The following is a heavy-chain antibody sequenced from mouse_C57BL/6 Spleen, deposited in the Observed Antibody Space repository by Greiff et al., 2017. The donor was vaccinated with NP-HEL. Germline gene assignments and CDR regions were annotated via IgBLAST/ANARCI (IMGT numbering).Heavy chain of an antibody. V-gene: IGHV3-1*01. J-gene: IGHJ1*03. CDR2: ISYSGST. Sequence: EVKLMESGPGMVKPSQSLSLTCTVTGYSITSGYDWHWIRHFPGNKLEWMGYISYSGSTNYNPSLKSRISITHDTSTNHFFLKLNTVTTEDTATYYCARDGGYDEYFDVWGTGTTVTVSS. CDR3: ARDGGYDEYFDV. D-gene: IGHD2-2*01. CDR1: GYSITSGYD.